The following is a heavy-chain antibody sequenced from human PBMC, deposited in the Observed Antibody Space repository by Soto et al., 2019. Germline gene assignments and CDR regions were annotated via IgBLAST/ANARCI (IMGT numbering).Heavy chain of an antibody. CDR1: GGSFSGYY. CDR3: ATLRTRGSNSSVVHYYYMDA. V-gene: IGHV4-34*01. CDR2: INHSGST. J-gene: IGHJ6*03. Sequence: SETLSLTCAVYGGSFSGYYWSWIRQPPWKGLEWIGEINHSGSTNYNPSLKSRVTISVDTSKNQFSLKLSSVTAADTAVYYCATLRTRGSNSSVVHYYYMDAWHKGTTITV. D-gene: IGHD6-6*01.